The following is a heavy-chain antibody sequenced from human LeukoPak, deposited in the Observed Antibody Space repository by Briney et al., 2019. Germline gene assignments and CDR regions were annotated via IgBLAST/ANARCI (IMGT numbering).Heavy chain of an antibody. CDR1: GFTVSNNY. D-gene: IGHD3-10*01. Sequence: GGSLRLSCAASGFTVSNNYMSWVRQAPGKGLEWVLVVESGGDTSYANSVKGRFTVSRDIFQNTLYLQMNNLRAEDTAVYYCARVGSYYDMDVWGQGTTVTVSS. J-gene: IGHJ6*02. CDR2: VESGGDT. V-gene: IGHV3-53*01. CDR3: ARVGSYYDMDV.